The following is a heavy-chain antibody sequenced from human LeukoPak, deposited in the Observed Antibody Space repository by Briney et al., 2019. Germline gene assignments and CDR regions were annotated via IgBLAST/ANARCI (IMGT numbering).Heavy chain of an antibody. CDR2: INHSGST. CDR3: ARGVRRFDP. J-gene: IGHJ5*02. V-gene: IGHV4-34*01. D-gene: IGHD6-6*01. CDR1: GGSFSGYY. Sequence: PSETLSLTCAVYGGSFSGYYWSWIRQPPGKGLEWIGEINHSGSTNYNPSLKCRVTISVDTSKNQFSLKLSSVTAADTAVYYCARGVRRFDPWGQGTLVTVSS.